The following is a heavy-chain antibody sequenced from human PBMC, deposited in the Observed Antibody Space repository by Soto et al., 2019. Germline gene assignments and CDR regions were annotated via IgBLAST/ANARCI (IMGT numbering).Heavy chain of an antibody. CDR3: AKDLYNWNEKNYYYGMDV. V-gene: IGHV3-23*01. Sequence: GGSLRLSCAASGFTFSSYAMSWVRQAPGKGLEWVSAISGSGGSTYYADSVKGRFTISRDNSKNTLYLQMNSLRAEDTAVYYCAKDLYNWNEKNYYYGMDVWGQGTTVTVSS. CDR2: ISGSGGST. D-gene: IGHD1-20*01. CDR1: GFTFSSYA. J-gene: IGHJ6*02.